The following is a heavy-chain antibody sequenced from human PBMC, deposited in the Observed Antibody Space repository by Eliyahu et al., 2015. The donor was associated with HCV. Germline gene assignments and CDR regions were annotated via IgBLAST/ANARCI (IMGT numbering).Heavy chain of an antibody. CDR3: ARAKGLGGWKGDWFDP. CDR2: IDWDDDK. V-gene: IGHV2-70*04. Sequence: QVTLKESGPALVKPTQTLTLTCTFSGFSLSTSGMRVSWIRQPPGKALEWLARIDWDDDKFYSTSLKTRLTISKDTSKNQVVLTMTNMDPVDTATYYCARAKGLGGWKGDWFDPWGQGTLVTVSS. J-gene: IGHJ5*02. CDR1: GFSLSTSGMR. D-gene: IGHD6-19*01.